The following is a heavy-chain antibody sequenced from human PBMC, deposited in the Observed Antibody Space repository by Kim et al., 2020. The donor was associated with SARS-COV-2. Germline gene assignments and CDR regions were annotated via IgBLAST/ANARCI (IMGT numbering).Heavy chain of an antibody. D-gene: IGHD1-26*01. CDR3: ARGGSYSFEY. CDR2: LNQDGSDK. J-gene: IGHJ4*02. CDR1: GFTFSDYW. V-gene: IGHV3-7*01. Sequence: GGSLRLSCAASGFTFSDYWMRWVRHSPGKGLEWVADLNQDGSDKHYMESVKGRFTISRDNAKNSLFLQMDSLRAEDAALYYCARGGSYSFEYWGQGTLFT.